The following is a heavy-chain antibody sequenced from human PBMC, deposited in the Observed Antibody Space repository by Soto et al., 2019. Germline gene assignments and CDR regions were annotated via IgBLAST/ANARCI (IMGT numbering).Heavy chain of an antibody. CDR1: GGSISTDGYP. CDR3: AREGSLGRWIQPLDS. V-gene: IGHV4-30-2*01. D-gene: IGHD2-2*03. Sequence: SETLSLTCAVSGGSISTDGYPLSCIRQPPGKGLEWIGYIYHSGSTYYNPPLKSRVTISVDRSKNQFSLKLSSVTAADTAVYFCAREGSLGRWIQPLDSWGQGTLVTVS. CDR2: IYHSGST. J-gene: IGHJ4*02.